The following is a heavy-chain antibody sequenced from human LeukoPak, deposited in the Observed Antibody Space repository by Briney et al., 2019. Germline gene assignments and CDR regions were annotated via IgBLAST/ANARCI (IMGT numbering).Heavy chain of an antibody. Sequence: ASVKVSCKASGYTFTSYYMHWVRQAPRQGLEWMGIINPSGGSTSYAQKFQGRVTMTRDMSTSTVYMELSSLRSEDTAVYYCARGGRIVGATAAFDIWGQGTMVTVSS. D-gene: IGHD1-26*01. CDR1: GYTFTSYY. V-gene: IGHV1-46*01. J-gene: IGHJ3*02. CDR2: INPSGGST. CDR3: ARGGRIVGATAAFDI.